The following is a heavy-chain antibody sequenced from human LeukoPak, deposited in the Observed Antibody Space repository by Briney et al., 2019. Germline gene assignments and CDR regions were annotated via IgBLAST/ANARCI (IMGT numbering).Heavy chain of an antibody. J-gene: IGHJ6*03. D-gene: IGHD2-21*01. CDR3: AREFHYYYYMDV. CDR1: GFTFDDYA. CDR2: INWNGGST. Sequence: GGSLRLSCAASGFTFDDYAMHWVRQAPGKGLEWVSGINWNGGSTGYADSVKGRFTISRDNAKNSLYLQMSSLRAEDTALYYCAREFHYYYYMDVWGKGTTVTVSS. V-gene: IGHV3-20*04.